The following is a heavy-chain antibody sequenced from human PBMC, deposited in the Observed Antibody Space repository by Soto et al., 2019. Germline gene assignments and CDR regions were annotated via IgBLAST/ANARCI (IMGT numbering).Heavy chain of an antibody. J-gene: IGHJ6*02. CDR2: IYPGDSDT. V-gene: IGHV5-51*01. CDR3: ARTSAAGKYYYGMDV. CDR1: GYSFTSYW. Sequence: RGESLKISCKGSGYSFTSYWIGWVRQMPGKGLEWMGFIYPGDSDTRYSPSFQGQVTISADKSISTAYLQWSSLKASDTAMYYCARTSAAGKYYYGMDVWGQGTTVTVSS. D-gene: IGHD6-13*01.